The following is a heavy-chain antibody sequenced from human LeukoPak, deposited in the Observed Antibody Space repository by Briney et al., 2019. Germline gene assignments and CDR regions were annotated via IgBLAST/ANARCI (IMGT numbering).Heavy chain of an antibody. D-gene: IGHD3-10*01. V-gene: IGHV4-31*03. CDR1: GGSISSAGYY. CDR3: AAYGLGSSRRFDP. J-gene: IGHJ5*02. Sequence: SETLSLTCTVSGGSISSAGYYWTWIRQHPGKGLEWIGYIYYSGSTYYSPSLKSRVTISLDMSKNQFSLSLSSVTAADTAVYYCAAYGLGSSRRFDPWGQGTLVTVSS. CDR2: IYYSGST.